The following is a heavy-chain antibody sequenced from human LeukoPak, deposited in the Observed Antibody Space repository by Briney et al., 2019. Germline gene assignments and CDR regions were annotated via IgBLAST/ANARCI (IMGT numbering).Heavy chain of an antibody. CDR1: GDSISNYY. D-gene: IGHD3-10*01. CDR2: IHYSGNS. Sequence: SETLSLTCTVSGDSISNYYWSWIRQPPGRGLEWIGYIHYSGNSDYNPSLTSRVTILIDTSKNQFSLILSSVTAADTAGYYCARHFRGVVSAQLDYWGQGTRVTVSS. V-gene: IGHV4-59*08. CDR3: ARHFRGVVSAQLDY. J-gene: IGHJ4*02.